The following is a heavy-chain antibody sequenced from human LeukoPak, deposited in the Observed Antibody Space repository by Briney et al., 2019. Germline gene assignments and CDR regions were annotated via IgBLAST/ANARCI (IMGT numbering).Heavy chain of an antibody. V-gene: IGHV3-74*01. D-gene: IGHD3-22*01. Sequence: GGSLRLSCAASGFTFTSYCMHWVRQAPGKGLVWVSRINSDGSSTSYADSVKGRFTISRDNAKNTLYLQMNSLRAEDTAVYYCARDRDDSSGYYPDYWGQGTLVTVSS. CDR3: ARDRDDSSGYYPDY. J-gene: IGHJ4*02. CDR2: INSDGSST. CDR1: GFTFTSYC.